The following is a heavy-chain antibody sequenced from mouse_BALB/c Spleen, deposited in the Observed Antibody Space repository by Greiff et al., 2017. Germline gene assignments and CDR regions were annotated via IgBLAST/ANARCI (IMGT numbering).Heavy chain of an antibody. V-gene: IGHV14-4*02. CDR3: NGGVYYGNPWFAY. CDR2: IDPENGDT. D-gene: IGHD2-1*01. J-gene: IGHJ3*01. CDR1: GFTIKDYY. Sequence: EVQLQQSGAELVRSGASVKLSCTASGFTIKDYYMHWVKQRPEQGLEWIGWIDPENGDTEYAPKFQGKATMTADTSSNTAYLQLSSLTSEDTAVYYCNGGVYYGNPWFAYWGQGTLVTVSA.